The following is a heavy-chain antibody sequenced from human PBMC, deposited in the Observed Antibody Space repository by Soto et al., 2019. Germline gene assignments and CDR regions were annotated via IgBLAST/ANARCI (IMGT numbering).Heavy chain of an antibody. J-gene: IGHJ4*02. CDR3: ARGGMVRGALKKDFDY. V-gene: IGHV4-59*11. CDR1: VGSINRHY. CDR2: IYYSGST. D-gene: IGHD3-10*01. Sequence: SETLSLTCIVSVGSINRHYCHWIRQPPGKPLEWIGYIYYSGSTNYNPSLKSRVTISVDTSKNQFSLKLSSVTAADTAVYYCARGGMVRGALKKDFDYWGQGTLVTVSS.